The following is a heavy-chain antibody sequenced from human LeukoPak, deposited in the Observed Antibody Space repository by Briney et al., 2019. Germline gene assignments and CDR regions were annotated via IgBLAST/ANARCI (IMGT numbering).Heavy chain of an antibody. D-gene: IGHD4-17*01. CDR2: INSDGSST. CDR3: ARDLWDYGDYGWFDP. V-gene: IGHV3-74*01. Sequence: GGSLRLSCAASGFTFSSYWMHWVRQAPGKGLVWVSRINSDGSSTSYADSVKGRFTISRDNAKNTLYLQMNSLRAEDTAVYYCARDLWDYGDYGWFDPWGQGTLVTVSS. CDR1: GFTFSSYW. J-gene: IGHJ5*02.